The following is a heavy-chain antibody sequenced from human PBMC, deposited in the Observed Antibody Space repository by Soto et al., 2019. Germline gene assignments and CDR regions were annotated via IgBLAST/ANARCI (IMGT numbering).Heavy chain of an antibody. CDR2: IRSKAYGGTT. J-gene: IGHJ4*02. CDR1: GFTFGDYA. CDR3: TRDGTDYYDILTGYYITFDY. Sequence: SLRLSCTASGFTFGDYAMGWVRQAPGKXLEWVGFIRSKAYGGTTEYAASVKGRFTISRDDSKSIAYLQMNSLKTEDTAVYYCTRDGTDYYDILTGYYITFDYWGQGALVTVSS. V-gene: IGHV3-49*04. D-gene: IGHD3-9*01.